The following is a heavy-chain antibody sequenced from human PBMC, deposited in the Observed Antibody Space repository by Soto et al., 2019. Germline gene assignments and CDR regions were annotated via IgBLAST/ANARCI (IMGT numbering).Heavy chain of an antibody. CDR1: GITFDDYA. J-gene: IGHJ4*02. Sequence: EVQLVESGGGLVQPGRSLRLSCAASGITFDDYAMHWVRQAPGKGLERVSGISWNRGSIGYADSVKGRFTISRDHAKNSLYLQMNSLRAEDTALYYCAKDRGPRYGYGYFDYWGQGTLVTVSS. CDR3: AKDRGPRYGYGYFDY. V-gene: IGHV3-9*01. CDR2: ISWNRGSI. D-gene: IGHD5-18*01.